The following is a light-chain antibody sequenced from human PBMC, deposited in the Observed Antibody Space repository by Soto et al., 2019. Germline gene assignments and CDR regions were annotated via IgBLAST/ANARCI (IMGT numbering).Light chain of an antibody. Sequence: SALNHPSSVIGSPGQSIAICFPGTSSYIGGHNSVSWYQQHPGKAPKLMIYNVSNRPSGVSNRFSGSKSGNTASLTISGLLAEDEADYYCTSFTSASTYVFGGGTKVTDL. CDR2: NVS. CDR1: SSYIGGHNS. J-gene: IGLJ1*01. CDR3: TSFTSASTYV. V-gene: IGLV2-14*01.